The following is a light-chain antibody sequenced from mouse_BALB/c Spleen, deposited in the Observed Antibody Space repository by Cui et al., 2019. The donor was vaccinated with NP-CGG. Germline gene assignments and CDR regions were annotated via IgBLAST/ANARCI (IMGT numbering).Light chain of an antibody. Sequence: QAVVTQESALTTSPGETVPLTCRSSIGAVKISNYANWFQEKPDILFPGLIGGTSNRAPGVPARFSGSLMGDKAALTITGAQTEDEAIYFCALWYSTLWVFGGGTKLTVL. J-gene: IGLJ1*01. CDR3: ALWYSTLWV. CDR2: GTS. V-gene: IGLV1*01. CDR1: IGAVKISNY.